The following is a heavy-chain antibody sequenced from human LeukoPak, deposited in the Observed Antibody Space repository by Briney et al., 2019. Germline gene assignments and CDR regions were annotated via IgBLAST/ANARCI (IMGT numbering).Heavy chain of an antibody. V-gene: IGHV3-48*01. CDR1: GFTFSSQS. D-gene: IGHD6-13*01. CDR3: ARSGVTGSSRYP. J-gene: IGHJ5*02. Sequence: GGSLRLSCAASGFTFSSQSMNWVRQAAGKGLEWVSFISSGSTTIYHADSVQGRFTISRDDAKNLLYLQMNSLRAEDTAVYYCARSGVTGSSRYPCGQGTLVTVSS. CDR2: ISSGSTTI.